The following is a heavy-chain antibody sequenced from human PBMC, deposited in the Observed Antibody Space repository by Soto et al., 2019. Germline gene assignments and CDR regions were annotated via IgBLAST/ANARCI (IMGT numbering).Heavy chain of an antibody. J-gene: IGHJ4*02. CDR2: IYDSENI. D-gene: IGHD3-22*01. V-gene: IGHV4-59*02. CDR1: GDSVSSYY. Sequence: SETLSLTCTVSGDSVSSYYWSWIRQPPGKGLEWIGYIYDSENINYNPPLKSRVTISVDTSKNQFSLKVRSVTAADTAIYYCASTEGSTYYLSFFDYWGQGILVTVSS. CDR3: ASTEGSTYYLSFFDY.